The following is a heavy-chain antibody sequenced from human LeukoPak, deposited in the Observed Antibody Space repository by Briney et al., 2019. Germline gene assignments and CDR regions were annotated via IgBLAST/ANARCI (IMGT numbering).Heavy chain of an antibody. Sequence: KPSETPSLTCTVSGGSISSSSYYWGWIRQPPGKGLEWIGSIYYSGSTYYNPSLKSRVTISVDTSKNQFSLKLSSVTAADTAVYYCARFPGSSGDYWGQGTLVTVSS. CDR1: GGSISSSSYY. V-gene: IGHV4-39*07. CDR3: ARFPGSSGDY. D-gene: IGHD6-13*01. CDR2: IYYSGST. J-gene: IGHJ4*02.